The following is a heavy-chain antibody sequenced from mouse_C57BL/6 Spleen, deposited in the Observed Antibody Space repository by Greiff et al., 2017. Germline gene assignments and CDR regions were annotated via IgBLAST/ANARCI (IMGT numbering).Heavy chain of an antibody. CDR1: GYTLTDYY. CDR2: INPNNGGT. V-gene: IGHV1-26*01. J-gene: IGHJ4*01. CDR3: ARGGLLRYYYAMDY. Sequence: VQLQQSGPELVKPGASVKISCRASGYTLTDYYMNWVKQSHGKSLEWIGDINPNNGGTSYNQKFKGKAPLTVDKSSSTAYMELRSLTSEDSAVYYCARGGLLRYYYAMDYWGQGTSVTVSS. D-gene: IGHD1-1*01.